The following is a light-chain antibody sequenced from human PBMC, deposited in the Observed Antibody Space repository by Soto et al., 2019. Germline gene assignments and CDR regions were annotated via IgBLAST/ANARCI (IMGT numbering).Light chain of an antibody. CDR3: QQFDSSVT. Sequence: EVALTKSPGSLSLSPGEIATLSCRASQSVSSTFFAWYQQRPGQAPRLLMYGASSRATGIPERFSSSGSGTDFTLTISRLEPEDFAVYYCQQFDSSVTFGQGTKVEIK. J-gene: IGKJ1*01. CDR2: GAS. V-gene: IGKV3-20*01. CDR1: QSVSSTF.